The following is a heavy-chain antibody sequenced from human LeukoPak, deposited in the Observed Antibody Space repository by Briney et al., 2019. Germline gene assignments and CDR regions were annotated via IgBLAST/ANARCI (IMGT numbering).Heavy chain of an antibody. V-gene: IGHV3-20*04. J-gene: IGHJ6*02. Sequence: GGSLRLSCAASGFTFDDYGMSWVRKAPGKGLEWVSAISGNGGGTVYADSVKGRFTVFRDNAKNSLYLQMNSLTAGDTALYYCARAPYFYYGMDVWGRGTTVTVSS. CDR2: ISGNGGGT. CDR3: ARAPYFYYGMDV. CDR1: GFTFDDYG.